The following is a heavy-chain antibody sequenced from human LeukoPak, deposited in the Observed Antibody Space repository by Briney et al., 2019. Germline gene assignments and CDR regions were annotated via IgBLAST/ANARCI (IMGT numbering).Heavy chain of an antibody. V-gene: IGHV4-59*01. CDR3: ARDRGRGYDFWSGYRRYGAFDI. J-gene: IGHJ3*02. Sequence: SETLSLTCTVSGGSISSYYWSWIRQPPGKGLEWIGYIYYSGSTNYNPSLKSRVTISVDTSKNQFSLKLSSVTAADTAVYYCARDRGRGYDFWSGYRRYGAFDIWGQGTMVTVSS. CDR2: IYYSGST. D-gene: IGHD3-3*01. CDR1: GGSISSYY.